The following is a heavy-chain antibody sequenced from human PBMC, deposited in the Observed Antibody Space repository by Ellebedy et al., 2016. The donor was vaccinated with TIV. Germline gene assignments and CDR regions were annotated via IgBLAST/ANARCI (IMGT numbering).Heavy chain of an antibody. V-gene: IGHV3-33*01. CDR2: IWSDGSKN. J-gene: IGHJ4*02. Sequence: GGSLRLSXAASGITFSTSGMHWVRQAPGKGLEWVAMIWSDGSKNYYADSVKGRFTTSRDNSKNTVYLEMNSLRAEDTAVYYCVRAPRGQYYFDYWGQGTLVTVSS. CDR3: VRAPRGQYYFDY. D-gene: IGHD5-12*01. CDR1: GITFSTSG.